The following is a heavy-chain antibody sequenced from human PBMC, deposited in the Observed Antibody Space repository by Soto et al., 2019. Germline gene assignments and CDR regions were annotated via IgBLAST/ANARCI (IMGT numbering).Heavy chain of an antibody. CDR3: ARGSWFDP. V-gene: IGHV4-34*01. CDR1: GGSFSGYY. J-gene: IGHJ5*02. Sequence: SETLSLTCAVYGGSFSGYYGSWIRQPPGKGLEWIGEINHSGSTNYNPSLKSRVTISVDTSKNQFSLKLSSVTAADTAVYYCARGSWFDPRGQGTLVTVSS. CDR2: INHSGST.